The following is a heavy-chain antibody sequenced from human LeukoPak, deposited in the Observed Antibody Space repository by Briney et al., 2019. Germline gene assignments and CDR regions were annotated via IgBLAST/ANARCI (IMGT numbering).Heavy chain of an antibody. CDR1: GGSFISDY. CDR3: ARDNYGTNWFDP. J-gene: IGHJ5*02. CDR2: VYYSGST. D-gene: IGHD3-16*01. Sequence: DPSETLSLTCTVSGGSFISDYWNWIRQPPGKGLEWIGYVYYSGSTNYNPSLKSRVTISVDTSKNQFSLKLSSVTAADTAVYYCARDNYGTNWFDPWGQGTLVTVSS. V-gene: IGHV4-59*01.